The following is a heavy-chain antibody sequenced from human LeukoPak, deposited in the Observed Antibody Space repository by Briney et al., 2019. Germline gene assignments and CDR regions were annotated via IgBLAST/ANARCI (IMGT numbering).Heavy chain of an antibody. CDR1: GGTFSSYA. CDR2: IIPILGIA. J-gene: IGHJ6*02. V-gene: IGHV1-69*04. CDR3: AXXXXXXXSXXXXYYYGMDV. Sequence: SVKVSCKASGGTFSSYAISWVRQAPGQGLEWMGRIIPILGIANYAQKFQGRVTITADKSTSTAYMELSSLRSDDTAVYYWAXXXXXXXSXXXXYYYGMDVWGQGTTVTVSS.